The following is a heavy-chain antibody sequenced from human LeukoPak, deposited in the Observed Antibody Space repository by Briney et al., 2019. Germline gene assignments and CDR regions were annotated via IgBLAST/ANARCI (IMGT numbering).Heavy chain of an antibody. V-gene: IGHV3-74*01. CDR1: GFTFSSYW. J-gene: IGHJ3*02. Sequence: GGSLRLSCAASGFTFSSYWMHWVRQAPGKGLVWVSRINSDGSSTSYADSVTGRLTISRDNAKNTLYLQMNSLRAEDTAVYYCARPIAVAATDAFDIWGQGTMVTVSS. CDR3: ARPIAVAATDAFDI. CDR2: INSDGSST. D-gene: IGHD6-19*01.